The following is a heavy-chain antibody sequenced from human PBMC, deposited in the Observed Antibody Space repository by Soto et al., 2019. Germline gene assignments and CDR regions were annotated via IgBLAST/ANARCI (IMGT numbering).Heavy chain of an antibody. V-gene: IGHV3-30*18. CDR1: GFTFSSYG. J-gene: IGHJ6*02. CDR2: ISYDGSNK. Sequence: QVQLVESGGGVVQPGRSLRLSCAASGFTFSSYGMHWVRQAPGKGLEWVAVISYDGSNKYYADSVKGRFTISRDNSKNTLYLQMNSLRAEDTAVYYCAKNILTGLVYYYYGMDVWGQGTTFTVSS. CDR3: AKNILTGLVYYYYGMDV. D-gene: IGHD3-9*01.